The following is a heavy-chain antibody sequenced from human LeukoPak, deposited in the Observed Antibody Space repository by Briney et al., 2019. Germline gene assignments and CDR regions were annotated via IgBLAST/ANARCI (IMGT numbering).Heavy chain of an antibody. V-gene: IGHV1-46*01. CDR3: ARGRNYYDSSGYYYEGDAFDI. CDR1: GYTFTSYY. J-gene: IGHJ3*02. D-gene: IGHD3-22*01. Sequence: GASVKVSCTASGYTFTSYYMHWVRQAPGQGHEWMGIINPSGGSIRYAQTFQGRVTMTRDTSTSTVYMELSSLRSEDTAVYYCARGRNYYDSSGYYYEGDAFDIWGQGTMVTVSS. CDR2: INPSGGSI.